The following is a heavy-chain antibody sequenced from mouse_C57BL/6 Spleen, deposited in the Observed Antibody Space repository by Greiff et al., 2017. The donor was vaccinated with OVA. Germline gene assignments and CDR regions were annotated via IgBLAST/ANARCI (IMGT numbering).Heavy chain of an antibody. CDR2: IYPGNSDT. J-gene: IGHJ4*01. D-gene: IGHD1-1*01. CDR1: GYTFTSYW. V-gene: IGHV1-5*01. Sequence: EVQLQQSGTVLARPGASVKMSCKTSGYTFTSYWMHWVKQRPGQGLEWIGAIYPGNSDTSYNQKFKGKAKLTAVTSASTAYMELSSLTNEDSAVYYGTRSDTTVHAMDYWGQGTSVTVSS. CDR3: TRSDTTVHAMDY.